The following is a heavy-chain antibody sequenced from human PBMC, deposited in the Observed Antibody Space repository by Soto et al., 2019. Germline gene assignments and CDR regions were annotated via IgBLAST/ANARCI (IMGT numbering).Heavy chain of an antibody. J-gene: IGHJ3*02. CDR1: GFICSSYD. V-gene: IGHV3-23*01. D-gene: IGHD2-8*02. CDR2: ILVGGST. CDR3: AKATATGGGAFEI. Sequence: HPGGSLRLSCAVSGFICSSYDMSWVRQAPGKGLEWVSTILVGGSTHYEDSVKGRFTISRDTSKNTIYLQMNSLTAGDTAVYYCAKATATGGGAFEICGQGTMVTVS.